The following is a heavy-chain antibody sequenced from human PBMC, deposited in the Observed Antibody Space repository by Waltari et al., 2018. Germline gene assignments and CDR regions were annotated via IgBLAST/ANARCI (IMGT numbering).Heavy chain of an antibody. CDR3: AKDRVGATYYFDY. Sequence: QVQLVESGGGVVQPGGSLRLSCAASGFTFSSYGMHWVSQAPGKGLEWVAFIRYDGSNKYYADSVRGRFTISRDNSKNTLYLQMNSLRAEDTAVYYCAKDRVGATYYFDYWGQGTLVTVSS. J-gene: IGHJ4*02. V-gene: IGHV3-30*02. CDR2: IRYDGSNK. CDR1: GFTFSSYG. D-gene: IGHD1-26*01.